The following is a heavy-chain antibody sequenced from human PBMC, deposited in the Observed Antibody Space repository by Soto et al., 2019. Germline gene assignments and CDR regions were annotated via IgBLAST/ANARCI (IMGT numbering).Heavy chain of an antibody. V-gene: IGHV4-39*01. J-gene: IGHJ4*02. D-gene: IGHD1-26*01. Sequence: PSETLSLTCLVSGDSINSFSDYWAWIRQPPGKGLEWIGSIYSSGPTYYNASLKSRVIISVDTSNNQFSLKVKSVTAADTAVYFCARLSGSYNDRYFDNWGQGTLVTVSS. CDR2: IYSSGPT. CDR1: GDSINSFSDY. CDR3: ARLSGSYNDRYFDN.